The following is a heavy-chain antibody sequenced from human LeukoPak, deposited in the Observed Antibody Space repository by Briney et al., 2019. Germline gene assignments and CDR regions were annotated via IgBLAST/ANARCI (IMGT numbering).Heavy chain of an antibody. CDR3: ARGEVGATEYYFDY. Sequence: GASVKVSCKASGGTFISYAISWVRQAPGQGLEWMGGIIPIFGTANYAQKFQGRVTITADESTSTAYMELSSLRSEDTAVYYCARGEVGATEYYFDYWGQGTLVTVSS. V-gene: IGHV1-69*13. J-gene: IGHJ4*02. CDR2: IIPIFGTA. CDR1: GGTFISYA. D-gene: IGHD1-26*01.